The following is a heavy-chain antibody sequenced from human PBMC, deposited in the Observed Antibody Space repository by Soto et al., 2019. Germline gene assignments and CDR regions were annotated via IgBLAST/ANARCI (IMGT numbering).Heavy chain of an antibody. Sequence: GSLRLSCTASGFTLQNYAMAWVRQAPGKGLEWVSTLIGGHYGTAYSYSVKGRFTVSRDNSKNCLYLQMNSLGVEDAAMYFCAKGKSTGDIDWFDPWGQGSLVTVSS. CDR2: LIGGHYGT. CDR1: GFTLQNYA. D-gene: IGHD3-10*01. CDR3: AKGKSTGDIDWFDP. J-gene: IGHJ5*02. V-gene: IGHV3-23*01.